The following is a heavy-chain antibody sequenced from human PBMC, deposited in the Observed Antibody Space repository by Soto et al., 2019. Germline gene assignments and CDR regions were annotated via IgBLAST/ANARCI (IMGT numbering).Heavy chain of an antibody. J-gene: IGHJ5*02. CDR3: ARNVDTAMVTVGVDP. CDR2: INPNSGGT. V-gene: IGHV1-2*04. Sequence: ASVKVSCKASGYTFTGYYMHWVRQAPGQGLEWMGWINPNSGGTNYAQKFQGWVTMTRDTSTSTAYMELRSLRSDDTAVYHCARNVDTAMVTVGVDPWGQGTLVTVSS. D-gene: IGHD5-18*01. CDR1: GYTFTGYY.